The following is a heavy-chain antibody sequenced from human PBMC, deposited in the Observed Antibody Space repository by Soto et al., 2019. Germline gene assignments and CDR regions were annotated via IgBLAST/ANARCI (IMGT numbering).Heavy chain of an antibody. V-gene: IGHV1-24*01. J-gene: IGHJ4*02. CDR1: GYTLSELS. D-gene: IGHD6-19*01. CDR3: ATTAVTSTGTLDY. Sequence: QVQVVQSGAEVKKPGASVKVSCKVSGYTLSELSMHWVRQAPGKGLEWMGVFDFEDGETIYAQKFQGRLTIIEDTSRATAYMELSGLRSEDTAVYYCATTAVTSTGTLDYWGQGTLVAVSS. CDR2: FDFEDGET.